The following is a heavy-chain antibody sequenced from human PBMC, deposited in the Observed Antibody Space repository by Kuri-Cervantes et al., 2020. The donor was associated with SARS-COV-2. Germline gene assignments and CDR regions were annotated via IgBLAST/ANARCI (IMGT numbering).Heavy chain of an antibody. J-gene: IGHJ4*02. CDR3: ARVQATTVIADF. Sequence: SGPTLVKPPQTLTLTCTFSGFSLSTSGVGVGWIRQPPGKALEWLALIYWDDDKRYGPSLKSRLTITKDTSKNQVVLTMTNVDSVDTATYYCARVQATTVIADFRGQGTLVTVSS. V-gene: IGHV2-5*05. CDR1: GFSLSTSGVG. D-gene: IGHD4-11*01. CDR2: IYWDDDK.